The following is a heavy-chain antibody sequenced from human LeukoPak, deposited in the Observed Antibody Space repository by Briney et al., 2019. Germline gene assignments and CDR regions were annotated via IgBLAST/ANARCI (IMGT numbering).Heavy chain of an antibody. D-gene: IGHD1-1*01. CDR3: ARDHYNKTWYKY. Sequence: SETLSLTCSVTGDSISSSGRFYWGWLRQPPGKGLEWIGSMDYSGPTDYNPSLKSRVTLSVDTSKDQFSLKLTSVTAADTALYYCARDHYNKTWYKYWGQGTLVTVSS. CDR2: MDYSGPT. CDR1: GDSISSSGRFY. V-gene: IGHV4-39*02. J-gene: IGHJ4*02.